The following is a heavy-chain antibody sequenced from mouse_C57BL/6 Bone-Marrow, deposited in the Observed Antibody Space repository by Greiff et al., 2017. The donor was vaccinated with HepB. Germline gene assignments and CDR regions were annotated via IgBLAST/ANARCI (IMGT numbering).Heavy chain of an antibody. Sequence: EVKLVESGEGLVKPGGSLKLSCAASGFTFSSYAMSWVRQTPEKRLEWVAYISSGGDYIYYADTVKGRFTISRDNARNTLYLQMSSLKSEDTAMYYCTRDGKINYYGSSYYFDYWGQGTTLTVSS. CDR3: TRDGKINYYGSSYYFDY. J-gene: IGHJ2*01. V-gene: IGHV5-9-1*02. CDR2: ISSGGDYI. D-gene: IGHD1-1*01. CDR1: GFTFSSYA.